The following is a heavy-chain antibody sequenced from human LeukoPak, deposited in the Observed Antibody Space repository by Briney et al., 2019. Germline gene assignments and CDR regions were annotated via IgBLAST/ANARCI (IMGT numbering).Heavy chain of an antibody. CDR1: GFTFSSYA. CDR2: ISSSSSTI. Sequence: GRSLRLSCAASGFTFSSYAMHWVRQAPGKGLEWVSYISSSSSTIYYADSVKGRFTISRDNAKNSLYLQMNSLRAEDTAVYYCARCGYDYGYGMDVWGQGTTVTVSS. D-gene: IGHD5-12*01. J-gene: IGHJ6*02. V-gene: IGHV3-48*04. CDR3: ARCGYDYGYGMDV.